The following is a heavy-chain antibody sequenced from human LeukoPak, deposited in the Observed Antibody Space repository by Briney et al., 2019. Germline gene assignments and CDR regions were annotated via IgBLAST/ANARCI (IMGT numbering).Heavy chain of an antibody. Sequence: GGSLRLSCAASGFTFSSSAMSWVRQAPGKGLEWVSGISGSGSSTYNADSVKGRFTISRDNSKDTLHLQMNSLRAEDTAVYYCAKDYSGSYFDAFDIWGQGTMVTVSS. CDR3: AKDYSGSYFDAFDI. D-gene: IGHD1-26*01. V-gene: IGHV3-23*01. CDR2: ISGSGSST. J-gene: IGHJ3*02. CDR1: GFTFSSSA.